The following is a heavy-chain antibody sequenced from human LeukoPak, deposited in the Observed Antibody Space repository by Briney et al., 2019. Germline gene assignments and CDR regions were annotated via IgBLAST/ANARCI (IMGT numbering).Heavy chain of an antibody. CDR2: ICHSGSI. J-gene: IGHJ4*02. V-gene: IGHV4-4*02. Sequence: NSSETLSLTCAVSGGSISSSNWWSWVRQPPGKGLEWIGEICHSGSINYNPSLKSRVTISVDKSKNQFSLKLSSVTAADTAVYYCARVGQKWQHYFDYWGQGTLVTVSS. CDR1: GGSISSSNW. CDR3: ARVGQKWQHYFDY. D-gene: IGHD5-12*01.